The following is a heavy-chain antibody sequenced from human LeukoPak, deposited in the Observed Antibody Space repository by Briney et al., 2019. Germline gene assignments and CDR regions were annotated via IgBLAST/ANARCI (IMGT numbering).Heavy chain of an antibody. J-gene: IGHJ6*03. CDR2: IYTSGST. CDR3: ARGGSVVPAAMPEVFPYYYYYMDV. CDR1: GGSISSGSYY. V-gene: IGHV4-61*02. D-gene: IGHD2-2*01. Sequence: PSQTLSLTCTVSGGSISSGSYYWSWIRQPAGKGLEWIGRIYTSGSTNYNPSLKSRVTISVDTSKNQFSLKLSSVTAADTAVYYCARGGSVVPAAMPEVFPYYYYYMDVWGKGTTVTISS.